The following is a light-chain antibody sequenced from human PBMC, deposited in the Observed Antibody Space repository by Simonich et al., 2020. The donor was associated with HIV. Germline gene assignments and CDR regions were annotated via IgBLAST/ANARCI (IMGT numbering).Light chain of an antibody. CDR3: QQYHSIPPT. J-gene: IGKJ4*01. Sequence: DIVMTQSPDSLAVSLGVRATINCKSSQSVLYSSNNKNYLTWYQQKPGQPPKMLINWATTRESGVPDRFSGSGSGTDFTLTISSLQAEDVAVYYCQQYHSIPPTFGGGTKVEIK. V-gene: IGKV4-1*01. CDR1: QSVLYSSNNKNY. CDR2: WAT.